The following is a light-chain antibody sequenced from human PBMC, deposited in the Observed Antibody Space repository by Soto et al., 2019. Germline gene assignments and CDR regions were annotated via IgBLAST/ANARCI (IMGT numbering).Light chain of an antibody. CDR2: AAS. CDR1: QSVSSN. V-gene: IGKV3-20*01. CDR3: QHYVTSPLT. Sequence: EIVMTQSPATLSVSPGERATLSCGASQSVSSNLAWYQQKPGQAPRLLIYAASSRATGVPDRFSGSGSGTDFTLTISRLEPEDFAVYYCQHYVTSPLTFGGGTKVDIK. J-gene: IGKJ4*01.